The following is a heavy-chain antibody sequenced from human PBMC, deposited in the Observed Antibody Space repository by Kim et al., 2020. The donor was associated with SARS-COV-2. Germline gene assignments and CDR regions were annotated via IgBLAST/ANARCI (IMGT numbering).Heavy chain of an antibody. V-gene: IGHV3-30*02. Sequence: YADSVKGRFNISRDNSRNTLYLQMSGLRAEDTAVYYCAKDLGMSLDAFDIWGQGTMVTVSS. CDR3: AKDLGMSLDAFDI. D-gene: IGHD1-20*01. J-gene: IGHJ3*02.